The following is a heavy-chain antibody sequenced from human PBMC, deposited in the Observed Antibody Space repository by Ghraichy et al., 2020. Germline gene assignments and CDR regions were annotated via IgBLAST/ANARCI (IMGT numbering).Heavy chain of an antibody. Sequence: SQTLSLTCTVSGDSLSSSNYYWTWIRQPPGKGLEWIGYICDRGSTNYNPSLKSRVTISEDTSKDQFSLNLNSVTAADTAVYYCAGDKVDRAGSNGMDVWGQGTIVTVSS. J-gene: IGHJ6*02. V-gene: IGHV4-61*01. CDR3: AGDKVDRAGSNGMDV. D-gene: IGHD3-22*01. CDR1: GDSLSSSNYY. CDR2: ICDRGST.